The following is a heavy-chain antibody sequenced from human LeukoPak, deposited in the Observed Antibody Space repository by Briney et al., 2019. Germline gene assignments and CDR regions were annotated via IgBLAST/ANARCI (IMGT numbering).Heavy chain of an antibody. V-gene: IGHV4-30-4*01. CDR2: IYYSGST. D-gene: IGHD6-6*01. Sequence: SQTLSLTCTVSGGSISSGDYYWSWIRQPPGKGLEWIGYIYYSGSTYYNPSLKSRVTISVDTSKNQFSLKLSSMTAADTAVYYCARGVRQLVSVDYWGQGTLVTVSS. CDR1: GGSISSGDYY. CDR3: ARGVRQLVSVDY. J-gene: IGHJ4*02.